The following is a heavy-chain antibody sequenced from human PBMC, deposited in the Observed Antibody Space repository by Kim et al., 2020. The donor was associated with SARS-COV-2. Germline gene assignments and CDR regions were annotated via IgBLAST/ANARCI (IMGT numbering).Heavy chain of an antibody. D-gene: IGHD2-8*02. CDR2: INSETTFT. CDR3: ERQTPGADAIDV. J-gene: IGHJ3*01. CDR1: GFTFSNYY. Sequence: GGSLRLSCAASGFTFSNYYMSWIRQAPGKGLEWVSYINSETTFTNHADSVKGRFTISRDNAKTSLFLQMNSLRAEDTAVYYCERQTPGADAIDVWGNGT. V-gene: IGHV3-11*03.